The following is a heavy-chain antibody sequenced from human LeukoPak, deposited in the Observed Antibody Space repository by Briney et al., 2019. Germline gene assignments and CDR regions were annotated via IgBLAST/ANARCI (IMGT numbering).Heavy chain of an antibody. V-gene: IGHV3-9*01. Sequence: GRSLRLSCAASGFTFDDYAMHWVRQAPGKGLEWVSGISWNSGSIGYADSVKGRFTISRDNAKNSLYLQMNSLRAEDTALYYCARQAASWLYSMDYWGQGTLVTVSS. CDR3: ARQAASWLYSMDY. D-gene: IGHD6-13*01. CDR2: ISWNSGSI. CDR1: GFTFDDYA. J-gene: IGHJ4*02.